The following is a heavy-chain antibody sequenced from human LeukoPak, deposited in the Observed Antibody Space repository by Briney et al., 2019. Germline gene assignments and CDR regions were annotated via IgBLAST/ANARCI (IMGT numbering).Heavy chain of an antibody. J-gene: IGHJ4*02. CDR1: GFTFSSYS. CDR3: AKDDLRGWFRTFDY. D-gene: IGHD2-15*01. V-gene: IGHV3-21*01. CDR2: ISSSSSYI. Sequence: GGSLRLSCAASGFTFSSYSMNWVRQAPGKGLEWVSSISSSSSYIYYADSVKGRFTISRDNAKNSLYLQMNSLRAEDTAVYYCAKDDLRGWFRTFDYWGQGTLVTVSS.